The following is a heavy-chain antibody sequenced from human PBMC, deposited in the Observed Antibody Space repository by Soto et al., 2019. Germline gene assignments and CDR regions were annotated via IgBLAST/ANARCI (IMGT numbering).Heavy chain of an antibody. CDR2: IFHTGSA. Sequence: QVQLQESGPGLMKPSGTLSLTCAVSGGSITSNWWSWVRQPPGKGLEWIAEIFHTGSANYNPSLMGGLTISMDKSRNHLSLNLNSVTAADTAVYYCARHIAVSGTRGFDHWGQGTLVTVSS. CDR1: GGSITSNW. V-gene: IGHV4-4*02. D-gene: IGHD2-21*01. CDR3: ARHIAVSGTRGFDH. J-gene: IGHJ4*02.